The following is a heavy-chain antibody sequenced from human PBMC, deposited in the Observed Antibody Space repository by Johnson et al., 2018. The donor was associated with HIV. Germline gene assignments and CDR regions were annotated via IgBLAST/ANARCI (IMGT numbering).Heavy chain of an antibody. CDR3: AGAPLGYCSSSTCITDAFDV. CDR1: GFTFSDYY. D-gene: IGHD2-2*01. V-gene: IGHV3-11*04. Sequence: QVQLVESGGGLVKPGGSLRLSCAASGFTFSDYYMSWIRQAPGKGLEWVSYISSSGSIIYYADSVKGRFTISRDNAKNSLYLQMNSLSAEDTAVYYCAGAPLGYCSSSTCITDAFDVWGQGTMVTVSS. CDR2: ISSSGSII. J-gene: IGHJ3*01.